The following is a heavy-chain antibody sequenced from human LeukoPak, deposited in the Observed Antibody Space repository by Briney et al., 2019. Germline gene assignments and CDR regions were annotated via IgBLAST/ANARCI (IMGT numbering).Heavy chain of an antibody. CDR1: GGSISSYY. J-gene: IGHJ6*03. V-gene: IGHV4-59*12. Sequence: SETLSLTCTVSGGSISSYYWSWIRQPPGKGLGWIGYIYYSGSTNYNPSLKSRVTISVDTSKNQFSLRLTSVTAADTAVYYCARDEVVVVKGVLDYYYYMDVWGKGTTVTVSS. CDR3: ARDEVVVVKGVLDYYYYMDV. D-gene: IGHD2-2*01. CDR2: IYYSGST.